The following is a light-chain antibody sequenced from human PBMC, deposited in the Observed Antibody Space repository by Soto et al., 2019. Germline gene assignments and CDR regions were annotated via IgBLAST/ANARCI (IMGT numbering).Light chain of an antibody. CDR1: QTIRSNN. V-gene: IGKV3-20*01. CDR3: QQYTTSSS. CDR2: GAF. Sequence: EIVLTQSPGTLSLSPGDRVTLSCRASQTIRSNNLAWYQQKPGQAPRLLIYGAFNRATGLPDRFSGSGSGADFTLTISRLEPEDSAMYYCQQYTTSSSFGGGTKVDIK. J-gene: IGKJ4*01.